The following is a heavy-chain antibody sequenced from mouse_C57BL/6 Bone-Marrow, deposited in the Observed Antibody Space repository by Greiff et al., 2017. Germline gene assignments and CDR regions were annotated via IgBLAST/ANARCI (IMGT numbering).Heavy chain of an antibody. CDR2: IYIGNGYT. CDR1: GYTFPSYG. V-gene: IGHV1-58*01. J-gene: IGHJ1*03. D-gene: IGHD1-1*01. Sequence: VQLKESGAELVRPGSSVKMSCKTSGYTFPSYGINWVKQRPGQGLEWIGYIYIGNGYTEYNEKFKGKATLTSDTSSSTAYMQLSSLTSEDSAIYFCARPNFSGSSYWWYFDVWGTGTTVTVSS. CDR3: ARPNFSGSSYWWYFDV.